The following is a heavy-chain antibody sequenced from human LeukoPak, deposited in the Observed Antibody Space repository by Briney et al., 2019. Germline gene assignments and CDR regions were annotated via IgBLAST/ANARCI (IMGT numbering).Heavy chain of an antibody. D-gene: IGHD2-21*01. J-gene: IGHJ4*02. CDR1: GYTFTSYY. CDR3: ARDLERIVVVSLPSDY. V-gene: IGHV1-46*01. Sequence: GASVTVSCKASGYTFTSYYMHWVRQAPGQGLEWMGIINPSGGSTSYAQKFQGRVTMTRDTSTSTVYMELSSLRSEDTAVYYCARDLERIVVVSLPSDYWGQGTLVTVSS. CDR2: INPSGGST.